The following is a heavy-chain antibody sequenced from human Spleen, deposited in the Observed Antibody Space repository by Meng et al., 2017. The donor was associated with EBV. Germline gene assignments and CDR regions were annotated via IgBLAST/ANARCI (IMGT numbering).Heavy chain of an antibody. Sequence: QVQLVPSGAEVTKPGALVKVSCKASGYTVSGFGITWVRQAHGQGLEWMGWISVYNDNTHYAQKYQGRVTMTTDTSTSTAYMELRSLRSDDTAVYYCARTGAKPRIPREGWFDPWGQGTLVTVSS. CDR1: GYTVSGFG. CDR3: ARTGAKPRIPREGWFDP. J-gene: IGHJ5*02. CDR2: ISVYNDNT. D-gene: IGHD1-14*01. V-gene: IGHV1-18*01.